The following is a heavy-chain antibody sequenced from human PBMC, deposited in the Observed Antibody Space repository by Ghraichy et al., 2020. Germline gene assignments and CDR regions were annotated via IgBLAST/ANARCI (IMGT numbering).Heavy chain of an antibody. CDR2: IPYDGSNK. J-gene: IGHJ4*02. V-gene: IGHV3-30*02. Sequence: GGSLRLSCAASGFTFSSYAMHWVRQAPGKGLEWVAFIPYDGSNKYYADSVKGRFTISRDNSKNTLYLQMNSLRAEDTAVYYCAKAYGPYSGSYPIDYWGQGTLVTVSS. CDR1: GFTFSSYA. D-gene: IGHD1-26*01. CDR3: AKAYGPYSGSYPIDY.